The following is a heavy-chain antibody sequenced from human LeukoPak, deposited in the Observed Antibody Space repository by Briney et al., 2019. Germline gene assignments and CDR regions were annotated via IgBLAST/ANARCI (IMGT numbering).Heavy chain of an antibody. CDR2: LNSNTGNT. CDR1: GYTFTSYD. Sequence: GASVKVSCKASGYTFTSYDINWVRQATGQGLEWMGWLNSNTGNTGYAQKFQGRVTMTRNTSISTVYMELSSLRSEDTAVYYCARSGNGYNFPFDFWGQGTLVTVSS. J-gene: IGHJ4*02. D-gene: IGHD5-24*01. V-gene: IGHV1-8*01. CDR3: ARSGNGYNFPFDF.